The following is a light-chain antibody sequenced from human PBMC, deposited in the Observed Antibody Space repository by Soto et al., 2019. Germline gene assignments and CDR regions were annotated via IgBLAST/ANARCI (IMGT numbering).Light chain of an antibody. Sequence: ETVLTQSPGTLSLSPGERATLSCSASQTISSNYLAWYRQTPGQAPRLLIYGASNSATGIADRFSGSGSGTDFTLIISRLEPEDFALYYCQQYGSSPWTFGQGTKVEIK. CDR1: QTISSNY. V-gene: IGKV3-20*01. J-gene: IGKJ1*01. CDR2: GAS. CDR3: QQYGSSPWT.